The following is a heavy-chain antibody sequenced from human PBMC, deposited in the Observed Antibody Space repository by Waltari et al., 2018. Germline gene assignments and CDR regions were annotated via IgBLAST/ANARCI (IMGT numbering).Heavy chain of an antibody. Sequence: QVQLQESGPGPVKPSQTLSLSCTVPGGSIRSGSYYWTWIRQHPGKGLEWIGFIYDSETTYYNPALKSRVSISLDTSKNQFSLRLSSVTAADTAVYYCARDRGHCDSISCTDALDIWGQGTMVTVSS. J-gene: IGHJ3*02. D-gene: IGHD2-21*01. CDR3: ARDRGHCDSISCTDALDI. CDR2: IYDSETT. V-gene: IGHV4-31*03. CDR1: GGSIRSGSYY.